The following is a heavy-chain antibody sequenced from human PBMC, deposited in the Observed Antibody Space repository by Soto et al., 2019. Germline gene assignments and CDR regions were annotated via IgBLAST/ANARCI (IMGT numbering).Heavy chain of an antibody. D-gene: IGHD6-19*01. CDR1: GFSFSTSGVA. V-gene: IGHV2-5*01. J-gene: IGHJ4*01. Sequence: QITLKESGPTLVKPTQTVTLTCTFSGFSFSTSGVAVGWFRQPPGKALEWLALIYWYDDKRYSPSLKTRLTITKDTSKSQVVLTITNMAPVNTATYYCAHRRVDGSYDYWGHGTLVTVSS. CDR2: IYWYDDK. CDR3: AHRRVDGSYDY.